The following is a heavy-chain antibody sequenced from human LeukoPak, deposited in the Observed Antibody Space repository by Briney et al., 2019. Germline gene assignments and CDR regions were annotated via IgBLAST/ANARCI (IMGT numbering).Heavy chain of an antibody. CDR1: GFTFSSYA. J-gene: IGHJ4*02. CDR2: ISRSGGST. CDR3: ATRIDCSSTSCYTGDY. Sequence: GGSLRLSCAASGFTFSSYAMSWVRQAPGKGLEGVSAISRSGGSTYYADSVKGRFTISRDNSKNTLYLQMNSLRAEDTAVYYCATRIDCSSTSCYTGDYWGQGTLVTVSS. D-gene: IGHD2-2*02. V-gene: IGHV3-23*01.